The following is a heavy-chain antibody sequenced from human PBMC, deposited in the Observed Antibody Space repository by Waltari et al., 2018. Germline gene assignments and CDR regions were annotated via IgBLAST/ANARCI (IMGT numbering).Heavy chain of an antibody. CDR1: GYSISIDSY. D-gene: IGHD3-22*01. V-gene: IGHV4-38-2*01. Sequence: QVQLQESGPGLVKPSETLSLTCAVSGYSISIDSYWGWIRQPPGKGLEWIATIYHSGSIYYSPSLKSRVTISLDTSKNQFSLKLTSVTAADTAVYYCARMPHYYYDASAYDYWGQGALVTVSS. CDR2: IYHSGSI. CDR3: ARMPHYYYDASAYDY. J-gene: IGHJ4*02.